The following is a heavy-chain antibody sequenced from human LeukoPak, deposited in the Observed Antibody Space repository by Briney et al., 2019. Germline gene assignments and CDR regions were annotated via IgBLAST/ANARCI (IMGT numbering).Heavy chain of an antibody. CDR3: ARGARIAARPYYFDY. V-gene: IGHV5-51*01. J-gene: IGHJ4*02. CDR1: GYSFTGYW. Sequence: HGESLKISCKGSGYSFTGYWIGWVRQMPGKGLEWMGIIYPGDSDTRYSPSFQGQVTISADKSISTAYLQWSSLKASDTAMYYCARGARIAARPYYFDYWGQGTLVTVSS. CDR2: IYPGDSDT. D-gene: IGHD6-6*01.